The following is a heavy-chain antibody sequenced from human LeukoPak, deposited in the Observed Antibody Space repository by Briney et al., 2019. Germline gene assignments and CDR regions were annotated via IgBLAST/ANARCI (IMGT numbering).Heavy chain of an antibody. CDR3: ATLNYDAFDT. CDR1: GFTFSDSY. D-gene: IGHD4-11*01. Sequence: GGSLRLSCTASGFTFSDSYRTWIRQAPGKGLEWVSHISRSGSTTYYADSVKGRFTISRDNAKNSLFLQMNSLRAEDTAVYHCATLNYDAFDTWGQGTMVTVSS. J-gene: IGHJ3*02. V-gene: IGHV3-11*04. CDR2: ISRSGSTT.